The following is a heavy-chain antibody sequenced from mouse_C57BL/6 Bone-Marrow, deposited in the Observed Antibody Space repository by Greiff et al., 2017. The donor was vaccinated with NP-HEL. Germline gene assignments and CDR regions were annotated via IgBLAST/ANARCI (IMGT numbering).Heavy chain of an antibody. J-gene: IGHJ2*01. Sequence: VQLQQSGPVLVKPGASVKMSCKASGYQFTDYYMNWVKQSHGKSLEWIGVINPYNGGTSYNQKFKGKATLTVDKSSSTAYMELNSLTSAASSVYYCVDSSRYVLDYWGQGTTLTVSS. CDR2: INPYNGGT. CDR3: VDSSRYVLDY. V-gene: IGHV1-19*01. CDR1: GYQFTDYY. D-gene: IGHD3-2*02.